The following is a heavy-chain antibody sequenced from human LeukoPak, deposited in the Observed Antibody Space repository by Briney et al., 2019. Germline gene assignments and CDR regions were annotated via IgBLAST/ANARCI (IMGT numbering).Heavy chain of an antibody. J-gene: IGHJ4*02. D-gene: IGHD3-22*01. CDR3: ATAPHQYYYDSSGSHFDY. V-gene: IGHV1-18*01. CDR2: ISAYNGNI. CDR1: GYTFTSYA. Sequence: ASVKVSCKASGYTFTSYAFSWVRQAPGQGLEWMGWISAYNGNIHYAQKLQGRVTMTTETSTSTAYMELSSLRSEDTAVYYCATAPHQYYYDSSGSHFDYWGQGTLVTVSS.